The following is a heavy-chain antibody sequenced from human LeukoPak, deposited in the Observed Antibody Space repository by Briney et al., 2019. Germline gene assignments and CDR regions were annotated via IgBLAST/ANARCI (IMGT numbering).Heavy chain of an antibody. CDR2: MNPNSGNT. CDR1: GYTFTSYD. CDR3: ARVDIVVVPAAMCMDV. V-gene: IGHV1-8*01. D-gene: IGHD2-2*01. J-gene: IGHJ6*02. Sequence: ASVKVSCKASGYTFTSYDINWVRQATGQGLEWVGWMNPNSGNTGYAQKFQGRVTMTRNTSISTAYMELSSLRSEDTAVYYCARVDIVVVPAAMCMDVWGQGTTVTVSS.